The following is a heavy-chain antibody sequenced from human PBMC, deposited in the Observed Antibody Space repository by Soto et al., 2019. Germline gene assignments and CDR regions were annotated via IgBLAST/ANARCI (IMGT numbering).Heavy chain of an antibody. Sequence: SETLSLTCAVYGGSFSGYYWSWIRQPPGKGLEWIGEINHSGSTNYNPSLKSRVTISVDTSKNQFSLKLSSVTAADTAVYYCARYERKNIVATIEPGQNWFDPWGQGTLVTVSS. CDR3: ARYERKNIVATIEPGQNWFDP. D-gene: IGHD5-12*01. CDR1: GGSFSGYY. V-gene: IGHV4-34*01. CDR2: INHSGST. J-gene: IGHJ5*02.